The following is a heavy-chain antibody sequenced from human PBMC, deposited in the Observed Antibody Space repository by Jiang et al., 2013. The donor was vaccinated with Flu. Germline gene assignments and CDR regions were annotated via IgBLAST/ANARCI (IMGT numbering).Heavy chain of an antibody. D-gene: IGHD1-26*01. CDR1: GFTFGDYA. J-gene: IGHJ4*02. V-gene: IGHV3-49*03. CDR3: SRADRIVGNTWLEY. CDR2: IRRQAYGGTS. Sequence: GLVQPGRSLRLSCAASGFTFGDYAMNWFRQAPGKGPEWVGFIRRQAYGGTSEYAASVKDRFYISRDDSKSIAYLQMNSLKIEDTALYYCSRADRIVGNTWLEYWGQGTLVTVSS.